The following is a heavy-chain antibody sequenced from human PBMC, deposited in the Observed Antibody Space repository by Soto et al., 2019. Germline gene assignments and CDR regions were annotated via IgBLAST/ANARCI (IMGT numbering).Heavy chain of an antibody. J-gene: IGHJ3*02. D-gene: IGHD3-16*01. Sequence: SGPTLVNPTQTLTLTCTFSGFSLSTRGMRVSWIRQPPGKALEWLARIDWDDDKFYSTSLKTRLTISKDTSKNQVVLTMTNMDPVDTATYYCARIGLTRAFDIWGQGTMVTVS. CDR2: IDWDDDK. V-gene: IGHV2-70*04. CDR3: ARIGLTRAFDI. CDR1: GFSLSTRGMR.